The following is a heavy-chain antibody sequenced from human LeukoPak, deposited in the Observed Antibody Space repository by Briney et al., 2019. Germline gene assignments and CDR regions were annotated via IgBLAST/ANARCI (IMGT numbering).Heavy chain of an antibody. V-gene: IGHV1-18*01. CDR1: SYTFSTYG. CDR2: ISGHDGDT. J-gene: IGHJ4*02. Sequence: GASVKVSCKTSSYTFSTYGISWVRQAPGQGLEWMGWISGHDGDTNYAQKFQGRVTMTTETSTSTAYMELQSLISDDTAVYYCARDYGDYDLDYWGQGTLVTVSS. D-gene: IGHD4-17*01. CDR3: ARDYGDYDLDY.